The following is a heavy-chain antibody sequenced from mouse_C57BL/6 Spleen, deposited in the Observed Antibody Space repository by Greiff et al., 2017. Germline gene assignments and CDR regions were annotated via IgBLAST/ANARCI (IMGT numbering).Heavy chain of an antibody. V-gene: IGHV5-17*01. J-gene: IGHJ2*01. D-gene: IGHD2-3*01. Sequence: VQLKESGGGLVKPGGSLKLSCAASGFTFSDYGMHWVRQAPEKGLEWVAYISSGSSTIYYADTVKGRLTISRDNAKNTLFLQMTSLRSEDTSMYYCARDGYYGDYFDYWGQGTTLTVSS. CDR2: ISSGSSTI. CDR3: ARDGYYGDYFDY. CDR1: GFTFSDYG.